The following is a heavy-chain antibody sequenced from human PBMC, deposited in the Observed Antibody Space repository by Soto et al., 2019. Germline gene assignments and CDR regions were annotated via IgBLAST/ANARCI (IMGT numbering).Heavy chain of an antibody. V-gene: IGHV4-4*02. D-gene: IGHD3-16*01. CDR1: GGSISSSHW. CDR2: IYHSGST. Sequence: QVQLQESGPGLVKPSGTLSLSCAVSGGSISSSHWWTWVRQPPGKGLEWIGEIYHSGSTNYNPSLKSRVTLSVGTSRTQCSLNLSSVTAPDTAVYYCESSGGGEDYWGQGILVTVSS. J-gene: IGHJ4*02. CDR3: ESSGGGEDY.